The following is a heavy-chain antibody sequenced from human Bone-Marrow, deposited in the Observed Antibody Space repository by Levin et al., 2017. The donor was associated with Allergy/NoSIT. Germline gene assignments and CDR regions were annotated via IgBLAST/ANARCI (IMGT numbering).Heavy chain of an antibody. V-gene: IGHV3-23*01. CDR2: ISGHGNQT. CDR1: GFIFKNYP. CDR3: AKTRFGAFYFDH. D-gene: IGHD3-10*01. Sequence: GESLKISCAASGFIFKNYPMGWIRQVPGKGLQWVSLISGHGNQTYYSNHVEGRFTISRDNSKDTLFLDMRSLRADDAALYYCAKTRFGAFYFDHWGQGSLLVVSS. J-gene: IGHJ4*02.